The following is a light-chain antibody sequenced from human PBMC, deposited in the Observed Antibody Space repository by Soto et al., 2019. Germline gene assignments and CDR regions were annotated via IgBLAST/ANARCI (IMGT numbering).Light chain of an antibody. CDR1: QSVFTN. J-gene: IGKJ2*01. V-gene: IGKV3-15*01. CDR3: QQYNNWPYT. CDR2: GAS. Sequence: EIVMTQSPATLSVSPGERVTLSCRASQSVFTNLAWSQHKPGQAPRLLISGASTRATGITARFSGSGSGTEFTLNISSLQSADFAFYSCQQYNNWPYTFGQGTKVEIK.